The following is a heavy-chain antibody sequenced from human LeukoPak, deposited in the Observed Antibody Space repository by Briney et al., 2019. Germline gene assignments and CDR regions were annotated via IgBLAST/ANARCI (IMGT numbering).Heavy chain of an antibody. CDR1: GGSISSYY. V-gene: IGHV4-59*01. J-gene: IGHJ4*02. CDR2: IYYSGST. Sequence: ASETLSLTCTVSGGSISSYYWSWIRQPPGKGLEWIGYIYYSGSTNYNPSLKSRVTISVDTSKNQFSLKLSSVTAADTAVYYCARGGADFWSGYYKGHFDYWGQGTLVTVSS. D-gene: IGHD3-3*01. CDR3: ARGGADFWSGYYKGHFDY.